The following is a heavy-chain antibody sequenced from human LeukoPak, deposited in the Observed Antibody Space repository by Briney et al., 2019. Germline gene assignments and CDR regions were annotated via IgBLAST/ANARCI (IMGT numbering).Heavy chain of an antibody. CDR1: GFTFSTYW. CDR2: ISTSSSYI. D-gene: IGHD6-13*01. J-gene: IGHJ4*02. Sequence: PGGSLRLSSAAPGFTFSTYWMHWVRQGPGKGLEWVSSISTSSSYIHYADSVKGRFTISRDNAKNSLFLQMNSLRAEDTAVYYCARDIATAGHFAFDYWGQGTLVTVSS. V-gene: IGHV3-21*01. CDR3: ARDIATAGHFAFDY.